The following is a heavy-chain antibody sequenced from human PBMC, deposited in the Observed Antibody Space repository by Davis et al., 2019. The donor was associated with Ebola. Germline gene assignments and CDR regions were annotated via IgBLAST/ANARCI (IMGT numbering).Heavy chain of an antibody. V-gene: IGHV4-34*01. CDR2: INHSGST. J-gene: IGHJ6*02. Sequence: SETLSLTCAVYGGSFTGYYWTWIRQPPGKGLEWIGEINHSGSTNYNPSLKSRVTISVDTSKNQFSLKLSSVTAADTAVYYCASLYGDSASVYYYGMDVWGQGTTVTVSS. CDR3: ASLYGDSASVYYYGMDV. D-gene: IGHD4-17*01. CDR1: GGSFTGYY.